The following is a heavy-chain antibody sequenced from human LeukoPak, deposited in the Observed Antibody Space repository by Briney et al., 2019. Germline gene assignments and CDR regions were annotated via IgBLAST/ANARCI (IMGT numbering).Heavy chain of an antibody. CDR1: GGSFSGYY. J-gene: IGHJ4*02. CDR3: ASARWELPHFDY. D-gene: IGHD1-26*01. Sequence: SETLSLTCAVYGGSFSGYYWSWIRQPPGKGLEWIGEINHSGSTNYNPSLKSRVTISVDTSKNQFSLKLSSVTAADTAVYYCASARWELPHFDYWGQGTLVTVSS. CDR2: INHSGST. V-gene: IGHV4-34*01.